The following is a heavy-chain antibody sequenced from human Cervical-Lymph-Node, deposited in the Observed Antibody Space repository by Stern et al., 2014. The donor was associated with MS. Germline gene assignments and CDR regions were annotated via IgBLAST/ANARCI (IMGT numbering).Heavy chain of an antibody. CDR1: GGSISGYY. Sequence: QVQLGQSGPGLVKPSETLSLTCAVSGGSISGYYWNWIRQAPGKGLEWIGSVYYSGKTNYNPSLNGRVTISLDTSKSHFSLRLSSVTAGDTAVYYCARDSTAWSPSFDYWGQGTLVTVSS. D-gene: IGHD1-1*01. CDR3: ARDSTAWSPSFDY. V-gene: IGHV4-59*01. J-gene: IGHJ4*02. CDR2: VYYSGKT.